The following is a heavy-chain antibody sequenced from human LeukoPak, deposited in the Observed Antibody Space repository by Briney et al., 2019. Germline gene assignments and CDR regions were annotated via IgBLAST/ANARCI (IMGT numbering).Heavy chain of an antibody. V-gene: IGHV3-21*01. CDR3: AKGSYYDILAGYQKYFDY. CDR1: GFTFSSYS. D-gene: IGHD3-9*01. J-gene: IGHJ4*02. Sequence: GGSLRLSCAASGFTFSSYSMNWVRQAPGKGLEWVSSISSSSSYIYYADSVKGRFTIARDNAKNSLYLQMNRLRAEDTAVYYCAKGSYYDILAGYQKYFDYWGQGTLVTVSS. CDR2: ISSSSSYI.